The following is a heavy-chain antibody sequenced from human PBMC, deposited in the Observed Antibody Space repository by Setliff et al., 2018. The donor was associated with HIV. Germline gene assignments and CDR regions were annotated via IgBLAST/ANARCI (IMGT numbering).Heavy chain of an antibody. J-gene: IGHJ3*01. Sequence: GGSLRLSCAASGFNFKTYGMTWVRQAPGKGLDWVAHIGSSNHGIHYTASVQGRFTVSRDNANNLLFLQMNNLRDEDTAVYYCAKDWDITIFAVVIGGGFDFWGQGALVTVSS. CDR2: IGSSNHGI. D-gene: IGHD3-3*01. V-gene: IGHV3-48*02. CDR1: GFNFKTYG. CDR3: AKDWDITIFAVVIGGGFDF.